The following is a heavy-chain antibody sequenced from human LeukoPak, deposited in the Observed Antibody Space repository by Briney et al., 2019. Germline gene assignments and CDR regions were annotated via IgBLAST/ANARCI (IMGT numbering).Heavy chain of an antibody. CDR3: ARCTSSSSDY. J-gene: IGHJ4*02. D-gene: IGHD6-6*01. Sequence: SETLSLTCAVYGGSFSGYYWNWISQPPGKGLEWIGEINHSGSTNYNPSLKSRITISVDTSKNQFSLKLSSVTAAGTAVYYCARCTSSSSDYWGQGTLVTVSS. V-gene: IGHV4-34*01. CDR2: INHSGST. CDR1: GGSFSGYY.